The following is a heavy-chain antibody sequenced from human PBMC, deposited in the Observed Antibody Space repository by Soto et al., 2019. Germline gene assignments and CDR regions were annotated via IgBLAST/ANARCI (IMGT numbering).Heavy chain of an antibody. CDR1: GFSFSSYA. CDR3: ASRSATVLSLTY. CDR2: ISGSLGST. D-gene: IGHD2-8*01. V-gene: IGHV3-23*01. Sequence: GGSLRLSCVASGFSFSSYAMNWVRQAPGKGLEWVSTISGSLGSTYYADSVQGRFTVSRDNSKNTLYLQMHSLRAEYTAVYYCASRSATVLSLTYWGPGTQVTVSS. J-gene: IGHJ4*02.